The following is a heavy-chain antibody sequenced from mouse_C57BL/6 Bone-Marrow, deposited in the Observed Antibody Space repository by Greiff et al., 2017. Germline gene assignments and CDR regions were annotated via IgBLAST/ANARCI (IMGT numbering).Heavy chain of an antibody. CDR1: GFTFSSYA. CDR3: AREGG. V-gene: IGHV5-4*01. J-gene: IGHJ3*02. CDR2: ISDGGSYT. Sequence: EVHLVESGGGLVKPGGSLKLSCAASGFTFSSYAMSWVRQTPEKRLEWVATISDGGSYTYYPDTVKGRFTISRDNAKNNLYLQMSHLKSEDTAMYYCAREGGWGQGTLVTVSA.